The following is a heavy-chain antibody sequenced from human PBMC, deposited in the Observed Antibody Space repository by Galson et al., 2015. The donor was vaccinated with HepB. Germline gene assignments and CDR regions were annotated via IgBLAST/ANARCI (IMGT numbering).Heavy chain of an antibody. CDR3: ARVFKWNQQDNWFDP. V-gene: IGHV1-46*01. J-gene: IGHJ5*02. CDR2: INPSGGST. Sequence: SVKVSCKASGYTFTSYYMHWVRQAPGQGLEWMGIINPSGGSTSYAQKFQGRVTMTRDTSTSTVYMELSSLRSEDTAVYYCARVFKWNQQDNWFDPWGQGTLVTVS. D-gene: IGHD1-20*01. CDR1: GYTFTSYY.